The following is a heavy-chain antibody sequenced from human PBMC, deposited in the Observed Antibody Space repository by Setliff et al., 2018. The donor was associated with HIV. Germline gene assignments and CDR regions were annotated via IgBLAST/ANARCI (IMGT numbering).Heavy chain of an antibody. CDR2: LSHSGRT. V-gene: IGHV4-39*07. CDR3: ARVPHRVVGTTTLLYHFDY. CDR1: GASVGTTFHY. J-gene: IGHJ4*02. D-gene: IGHD1-26*01. Sequence: SETLSLTCTVSGASVGTTFHYWAWIRQAPGKGLEWIGSLSHSGRTYYNPSLESRLTISVDTTTNQVSLQVNSVTAVDTAVYYCARVPHRVVGTTTLLYHFDYWGLGTLVTVSS.